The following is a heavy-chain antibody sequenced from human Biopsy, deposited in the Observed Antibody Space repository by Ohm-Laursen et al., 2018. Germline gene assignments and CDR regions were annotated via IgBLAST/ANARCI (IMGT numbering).Heavy chain of an antibody. CDR2: ITPNSGAT. D-gene: IGHD3-10*01. J-gene: IGHJ5*02. CDR1: GYSFTGYY. Sequence: ESSVKVSCKASGYSFTGYYIHWARLAPGQGLGWMGWITPNSGATKYAQKFQGRVTMSRDTSITTVYLELNTLRSDDTAVYYCVRGGVVPTVTRFDPWGQGTQVTVSS. CDR3: VRGGVVPTVTRFDP. V-gene: IGHV1-2*02.